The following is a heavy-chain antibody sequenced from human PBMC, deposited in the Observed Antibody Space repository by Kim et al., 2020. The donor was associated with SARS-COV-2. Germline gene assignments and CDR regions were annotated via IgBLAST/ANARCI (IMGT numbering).Heavy chain of an antibody. V-gene: IGHV3-23*01. D-gene: IGHD3-16*02. CDR3: AKGGHYVWGSYRFEWYFDL. J-gene: IGHJ2*01. Sequence: GRFTISRDNSKNTLYLQMNSLRAEDTAVYYCAKGGHYVWGSYRFEWYFDLWGRGTLVTVSS.